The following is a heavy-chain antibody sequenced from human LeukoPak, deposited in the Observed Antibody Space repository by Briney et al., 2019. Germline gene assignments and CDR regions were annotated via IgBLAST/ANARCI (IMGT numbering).Heavy chain of an antibody. CDR1: GFTFSSYA. J-gene: IGHJ4*02. V-gene: IGHV3-23*01. CDR3: KFGGVTATFFDY. D-gene: IGHD3-16*01. CDR2: ISGSGGST. Sequence: GGSLRLSCAASGFTFSSYAMSWVRQAPGKGLEWVSAISGSGGSTYYADSVKGRFTISRDNSKNTLYLQMNSLRAEDTAVYYCKFGGVTATFFDYWGQGTLVTVSS.